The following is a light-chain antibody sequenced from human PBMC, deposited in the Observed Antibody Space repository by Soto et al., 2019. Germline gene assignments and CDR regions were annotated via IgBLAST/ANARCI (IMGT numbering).Light chain of an antibody. CDR1: QTVTNNY. Sequence: EIVLTQSPGTLSLSPGERATLSCRASQTVTNNYLAWYQQKSGQAPRLLIYGASGRATGTPDRFSGSGSGTDFTLTISRLEPEDFAVYYCQQYGSSSETFGQGTKVEIK. CDR2: GAS. V-gene: IGKV3-20*01. CDR3: QQYGSSSET. J-gene: IGKJ1*01.